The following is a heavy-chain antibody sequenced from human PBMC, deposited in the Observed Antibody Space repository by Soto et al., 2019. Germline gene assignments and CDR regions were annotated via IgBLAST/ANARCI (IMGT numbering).Heavy chain of an antibody. D-gene: IGHD3-10*01. J-gene: IGHJ4*02. CDR1: GGSISSYY. V-gene: IGHV4-59*01. CDR2: IYYSGST. Sequence: PWETLSLTCTVSGGSISSYYWSWIRQPPGKGLEWIGYIYYSGSTNYNPSLKSRVTISVDTSKNQFSLKLSSVTAADTAVYYCARAFRSRGYYFDYWGQGTLVTV. CDR3: ARAFRSRGYYFDY.